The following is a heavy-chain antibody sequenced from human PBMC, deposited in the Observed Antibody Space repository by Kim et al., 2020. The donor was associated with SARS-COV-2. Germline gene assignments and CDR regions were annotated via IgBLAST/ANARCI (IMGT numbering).Heavy chain of an antibody. CDR2: IKEDGSEE. J-gene: IGHJ4*02. Sequence: GGSLRLSCGVSGFTFSNYWMSWVRQAPGKGLEWVANIKEDGSEEYYVDSVKGRFTISRDNAKNSLYLQMNYLRAEDSAVYYCARGYYGSGSGDYWGQGTLVTVSS. CDR3: ARGYYGSGSGDY. CDR1: GFTFSNYW. V-gene: IGHV3-7*01. D-gene: IGHD3-10*01.